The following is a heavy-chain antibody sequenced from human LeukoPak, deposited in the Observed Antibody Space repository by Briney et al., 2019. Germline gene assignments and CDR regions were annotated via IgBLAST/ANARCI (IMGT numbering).Heavy chain of an antibody. Sequence: GGSLRLSCTASGFIFSNYGMNWVRQAPGKGLEWISYIRGNSETIHYADSVKGRFTISRDNAKNSLSLQMNSLRVEDTAVYYCAKRVTTVEPSVVDVWGQGTAVTVSS. CDR3: AKRVTTVEPSVVDV. D-gene: IGHD4-23*01. CDR2: IRGNSETI. CDR1: GFIFSNYG. J-gene: IGHJ6*02. V-gene: IGHV3-48*01.